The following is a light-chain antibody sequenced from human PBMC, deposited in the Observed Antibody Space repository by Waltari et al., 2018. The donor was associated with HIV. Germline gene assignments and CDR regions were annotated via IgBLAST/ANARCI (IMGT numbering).Light chain of an antibody. CDR2: GTS. CDR3: HHYNNWRET. CDR1: QSVNSN. Sequence: EILMTQSPATLSVSPGERATLSCRASQSVNSNLAWYQQKPGQTPRLIISGTSTRATDIPARFSGSGSGTEFTLTISSLQSEDFAVYYCHHYNNWRETFGQGTKVEIK. V-gene: IGKV3-15*01. J-gene: IGKJ1*01.